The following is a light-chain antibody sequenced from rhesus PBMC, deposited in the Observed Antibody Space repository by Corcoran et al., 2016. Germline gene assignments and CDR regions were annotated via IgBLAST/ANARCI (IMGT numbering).Light chain of an antibody. J-gene: IGKJ1*01. Sequence: DIQMTQSPSSLSASVGDKVTITCRASQGISVWLAWYQQKPGKAPKLLIYKASSLQSGVPSRFSGSGYGTEFTLTISSRQPEDFATYYGLQYIITPWTFGQGTKVEIK. CDR1: QGISVW. CDR2: KAS. V-gene: IGKV1-21*01. CDR3: LQYIITPWT.